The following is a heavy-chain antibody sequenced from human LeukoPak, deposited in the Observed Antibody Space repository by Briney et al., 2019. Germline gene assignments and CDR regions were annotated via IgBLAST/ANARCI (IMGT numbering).Heavy chain of an antibody. CDR2: INHSGST. CDR3: ARHSPRGHYYGSGSYRYYYYYMDV. V-gene: IGHV4-34*01. Sequence: PSETLSLTCAVYGGSFSGYYWSWIRQPPGKGLEWIGEINHSGSTNYNPSLKSRVTISVDTSKNQFSLKLSSVTAADTAVYYCARHSPRGHYYGSGSYRYYYYYMDVWGKGTTVTISS. CDR1: GGSFSGYY. D-gene: IGHD3-10*01. J-gene: IGHJ6*03.